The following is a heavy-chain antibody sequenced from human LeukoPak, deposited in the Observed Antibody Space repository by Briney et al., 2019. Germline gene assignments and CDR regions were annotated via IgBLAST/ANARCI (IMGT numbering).Heavy chain of an antibody. V-gene: IGHV1-46*03. CDR1: GYTSTSYY. Sequence: ASVTVSCKASGYTSTSYYMHWVRQVPGQGLEGMGIINPSGGSTSYAQKFQGRVTMTRDTSTSTVYMELSSLSSEDTAVYYCARAVGAEYFQHWGQGTLVTVSA. CDR2: INPSGGST. J-gene: IGHJ1*01. D-gene: IGHD1-26*01. CDR3: ARAVGAEYFQH.